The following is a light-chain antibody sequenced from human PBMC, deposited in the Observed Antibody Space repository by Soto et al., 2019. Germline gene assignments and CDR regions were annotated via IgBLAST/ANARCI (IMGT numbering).Light chain of an antibody. CDR1: SSDVGGYND. CDR3: SSKAGSNNLGVV. V-gene: IGLV2-8*01. CDR2: EVT. J-gene: IGLJ2*01. Sequence: QSALTQPPSASGSPGQSVAISCTGTSSDVGGYNDVSWYQQHPGKAPKLMIYEVTERPSGVPDRFSGSKSGNTASLTVSGLQADDEVDYYCSSKAGSNNLGVVFGGGTKLTVL.